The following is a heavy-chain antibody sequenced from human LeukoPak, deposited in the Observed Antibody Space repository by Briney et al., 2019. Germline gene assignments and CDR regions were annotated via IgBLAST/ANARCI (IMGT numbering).Heavy chain of an antibody. Sequence: PGGSLRLSCAASGFTFSRYSMAWVRQAPGRGLEWVSTVGGRGGPRTFYADSVQGRFTVSRDNSRDTVYLQMDSLGAEDTAIYYCAKEGLLGGYYFDLWGQGALVTVSS. CDR1: GFTFSRYS. CDR3: AKEGLLGGYYFDL. J-gene: IGHJ4*02. V-gene: IGHV3-23*01. CDR2: VGGRGGPRT. D-gene: IGHD2-8*02.